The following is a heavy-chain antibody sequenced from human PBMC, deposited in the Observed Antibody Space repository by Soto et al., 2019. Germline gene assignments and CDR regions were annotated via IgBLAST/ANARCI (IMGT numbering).Heavy chain of an antibody. V-gene: IGHV3-21*01. D-gene: IGHD5-12*01. CDR1: GFTFSSYS. CDR2: ISSSSSYI. Sequence: EVQLVESGGGLVKPGGSLRLSCAASGFTFSSYSMNWVRQAPGKGLEWVSSISSSSSYIYYADSVKGRFTISRDNAKNSLYLQMNSLRAEDTAVYYCARDYSGYDLTGAYYYCYMDVWGKGTTVTVSS. CDR3: ARDYSGYDLTGAYYYCYMDV. J-gene: IGHJ6*03.